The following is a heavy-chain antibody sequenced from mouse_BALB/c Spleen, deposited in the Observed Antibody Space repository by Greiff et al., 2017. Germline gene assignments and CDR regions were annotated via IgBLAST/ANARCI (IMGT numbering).Heavy chain of an antibody. Sequence: LVESGAELVKPGASVKLSCKASGYTFTSYYMYWVKQRPGQGLEWIGEINPSNGGTNFNEKFKSKATLTVDKSSSTAYMQLSSLTSEDSAVYYCTSPYGYFAYWGQGTLVTVSA. CDR1: GYTFTSYY. D-gene: IGHD2-2*01. V-gene: IGHV1S81*02. CDR3: TSPYGYFAY. J-gene: IGHJ3*01. CDR2: INPSNGGT.